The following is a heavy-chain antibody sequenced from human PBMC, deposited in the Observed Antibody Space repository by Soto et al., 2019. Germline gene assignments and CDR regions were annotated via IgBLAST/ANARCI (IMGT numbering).Heavy chain of an antibody. V-gene: IGHV4-38-2*02. D-gene: IGHD3-3*01. CDR2: IYHSGTT. CDR3: ARDAARYYDFWTGPNEDDYYYAMDV. Sequence: SETLSLTCAVSSYSINSGYYWGWIRQPPGKGLQWIGSIYHSGTTYYNPSLKSQVTIAVDTSRNQFSLRLSSVTAADTAVYYCARDAARYYDFWTGPNEDDYYYAMDVWGQGTTVTVSS. CDR1: SYSINSGYY. J-gene: IGHJ6*02.